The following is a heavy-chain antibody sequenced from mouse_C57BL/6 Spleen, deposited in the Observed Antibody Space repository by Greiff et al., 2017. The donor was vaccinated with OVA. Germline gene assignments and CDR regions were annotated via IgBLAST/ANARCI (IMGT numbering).Heavy chain of an antibody. Sequence: VQLQQSGAELVKPGASVKLSCTASGFNIKDYYMHWVKQRTEQGLEWIGRIDPEDGETKYAPKFQGKATITADTSSNTAYLQLRSLTSEDTAVYYCVAYYSNWFAYWGQGTLVTVSA. CDR1: GFNIKDYY. D-gene: IGHD2-5*01. CDR3: VAYYSNWFAY. J-gene: IGHJ3*01. CDR2: IDPEDGET. V-gene: IGHV14-2*01.